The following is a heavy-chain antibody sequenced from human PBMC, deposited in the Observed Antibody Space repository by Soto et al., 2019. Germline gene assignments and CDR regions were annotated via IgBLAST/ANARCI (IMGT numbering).Heavy chain of an antibody. J-gene: IGHJ4*02. D-gene: IGHD2-21*01. CDR3: ARVFGSIDY. CDR1: GYTFTSYD. CDR2: MNPNSGYT. V-gene: IGHV1-8*01. Sequence: QVQLVQSGAEVKKPGASVKVSCKASGYTFTSYDINWVRQATGQGLEWMGWMNPNSGYTGHAQKFQGRVTMTRDTSTSPSYMELSSLRSDDTAVYYCARVFGSIDYWGQGPLVTVSS.